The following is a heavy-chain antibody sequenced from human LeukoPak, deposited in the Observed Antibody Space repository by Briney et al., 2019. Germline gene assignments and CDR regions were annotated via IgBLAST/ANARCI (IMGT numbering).Heavy chain of an antibody. Sequence: GASVKVSCKATGFTFTNYDINWVRQATGQGLEWMGWMNPNNGNTGYAQKFQGRVTMTRDTSISTAYMELRSLTSEDTAVYYCARDEPFDYWGQGTLVTVSS. CDR1: GFTFTNYD. V-gene: IGHV1-8*01. CDR2: MNPNNGNT. CDR3: ARDEPFDY. J-gene: IGHJ4*02.